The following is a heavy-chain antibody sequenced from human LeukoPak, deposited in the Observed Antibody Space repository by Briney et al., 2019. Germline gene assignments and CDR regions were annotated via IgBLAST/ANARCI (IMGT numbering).Heavy chain of an antibody. Sequence: GGSLRLSCAASGFTFSNYAMNWVRQAPGKGLEWVSGISGSGGRTYYADSVKGRFTISRDNSKITLYLQMNRLGAGDTAVYFCAKGREIATRYYFDYWGQGTLVTVSS. CDR2: ISGSGGRT. J-gene: IGHJ4*02. CDR3: AKGREIATRYYFDY. CDR1: GFTFSNYA. D-gene: IGHD5-24*01. V-gene: IGHV3-23*01.